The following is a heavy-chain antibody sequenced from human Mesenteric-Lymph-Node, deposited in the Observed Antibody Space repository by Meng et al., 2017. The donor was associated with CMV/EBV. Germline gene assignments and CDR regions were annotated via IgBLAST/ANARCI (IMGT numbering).Heavy chain of an antibody. D-gene: IGHD6-13*01. J-gene: IGHJ4*02. V-gene: IGHV4-4*02. CDR1: GGSSSSSNW. CDR2: IYHSGST. Sequence: SGGSSSSSNWWSWVRQPPGKGLEWIGEIYHSGSTNYNPSLKSRVTISVDKSKNQFSLKLSSVTAADTAVYYCARKYSSSWYTALGFDYWGQGTLVTVSS. CDR3: ARKYSSSWYTALGFDY.